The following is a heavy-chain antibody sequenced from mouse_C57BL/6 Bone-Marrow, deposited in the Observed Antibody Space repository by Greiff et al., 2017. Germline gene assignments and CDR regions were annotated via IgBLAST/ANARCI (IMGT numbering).Heavy chain of an antibody. CDR3: ARPYYSNYLYFDV. Sequence: QVQLQQPGAELVKPGASVKMSCKASGYTFTSYWITWVKQRPVQGLEWIGDIYPGSGSTNYNEKFKSKATLPVDTSSSTASMQLSSLTSEDSAVYYCARPYYSNYLYFDVWGTGTTVTVSS. D-gene: IGHD2-5*01. J-gene: IGHJ1*03. V-gene: IGHV1-55*01. CDR2: IYPGSGST. CDR1: GYTFTSYW.